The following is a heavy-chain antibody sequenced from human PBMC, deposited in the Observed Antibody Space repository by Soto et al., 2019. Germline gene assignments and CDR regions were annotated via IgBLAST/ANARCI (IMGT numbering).Heavy chain of an antibody. CDR1: GITFSNAW. CDR3: TTTRPGTNVFDN. D-gene: IGHD6-13*01. V-gene: IGHV3-15*01. CDR2: IRSKTDGGTT. Sequence: VGSLRLSCAASGITFSNAWMNWVRQAPGKGLEYIGRIRSKTDGGTTEYAAPVEGRFTISRDDSKNTLYLQMGGMKTEDTAVYYCTTTRPGTNVFDNWGQGTLVTVS. J-gene: IGHJ3*02.